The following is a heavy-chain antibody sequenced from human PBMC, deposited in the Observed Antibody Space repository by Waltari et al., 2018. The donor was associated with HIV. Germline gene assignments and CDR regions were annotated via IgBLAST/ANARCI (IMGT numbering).Heavy chain of an antibody. J-gene: IGHJ4*02. CDR3: ARQPAPDSTWFQIYFDY. V-gene: IGHV4-38-2*01. CDR2: VFHSGST. CDR1: HFSISSGHY. Sequence: QVQLQESGPGLVKPSDTLSLTCAGSHFSISSGHYWGWIRQSPGKGLEWIGSVFHSGSTFYRPSFMSLVRISVDTSKTQFSLKLTSVTAADTAVYYCARQPAPDSTWFQIYFDYWGQGTVVTVSS. D-gene: IGHD6-13*01.